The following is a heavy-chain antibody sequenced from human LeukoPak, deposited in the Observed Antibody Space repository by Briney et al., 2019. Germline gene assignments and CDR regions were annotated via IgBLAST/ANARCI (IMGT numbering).Heavy chain of an antibody. CDR2: INPNSGGT. CDR1: GGTFSSYG. V-gene: IGHV1-2*02. D-gene: IGHD1-26*01. CDR3: ARGFGSLGSGFDP. Sequence: ASVKVSCKASGGTFSSYGFSWVRQAPGQGLEWMGWINPNSGGTNYAQKFQGRVTMTRDTSISTAYMELSRLRSDDTAVYYCARGFGSLGSGFDPWGQGTLVTVSS. J-gene: IGHJ5*02.